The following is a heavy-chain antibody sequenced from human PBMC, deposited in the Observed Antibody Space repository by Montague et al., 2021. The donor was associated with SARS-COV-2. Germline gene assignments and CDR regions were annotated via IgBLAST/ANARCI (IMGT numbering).Heavy chain of an antibody. CDR2: VYYSGYT. CDR3: ARRRLREDYFDF. D-gene: IGHD4-17*01. V-gene: IGHV4-39*01. CDR1: GFSLSTSGMC. J-gene: IGHJ4*02. Sequence: LVKPTPTLTLTCTFSGFSLSTSGMCVSWIRQPPGKGLEWPGIVYYSGYTYYNPSVKGRVTISIDASKNQFSLKLNSLTATDTAIYHCARRRLREDYFDFWGQGTLLTVSS.